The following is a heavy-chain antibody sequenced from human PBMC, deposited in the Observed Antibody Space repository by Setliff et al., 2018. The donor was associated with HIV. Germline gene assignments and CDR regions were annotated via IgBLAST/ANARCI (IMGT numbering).Heavy chain of an antibody. D-gene: IGHD3-3*01. CDR1: GYSISSGYY. Sequence: SETLSLTCAVSGYSISSGYYWGWIRQPPGKGLEWIGSIYHSGRTYHNPSLKXXXPISEDTSKNQFSLHLNSVTAADTAVYYCATILVYGVYKWFNPWGQGTXXTVSS. V-gene: IGHV4-38-2*01. CDR3: ATILVYGVYKWFNP. CDR2: IYHSGRT. J-gene: IGHJ5*02.